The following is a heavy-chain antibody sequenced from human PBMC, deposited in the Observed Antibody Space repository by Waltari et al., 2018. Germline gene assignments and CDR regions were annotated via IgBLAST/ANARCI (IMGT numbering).Heavy chain of an antibody. D-gene: IGHD3-10*01. CDR3: ARDPGYGSGSYYTRPLDY. J-gene: IGHJ4*02. CDR1: GGTFSSYT. Sequence: QVQLVQSGAEVKKPGSSVKVSCKASGGTFSSYTISWVRQAPGQGLEWMGRIIPILGIANYAQKLQGRVTITADKSTSTAYMELSSLRSEDTAVYYCARDPGYGSGSYYTRPLDYWGQGTLVTVSS. CDR2: IIPILGIA. V-gene: IGHV1-69*08.